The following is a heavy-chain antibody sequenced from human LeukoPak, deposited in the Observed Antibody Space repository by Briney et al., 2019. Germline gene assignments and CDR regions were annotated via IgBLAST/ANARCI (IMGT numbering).Heavy chain of an antibody. J-gene: IGHJ4*02. V-gene: IGHV4-39*07. CDR2: IYYSGST. D-gene: IGHD5-18*01. CDR1: GGSISSSSYY. CDR3: ASGYSYGPGGYYFDY. Sequence: SETLSLTCTVSGGSISSSSYYWGWIRQPPGKGLEWIGSIYYSGSTYYNPSLKSRVTISVDTSKNQFSLKLSSVTAADTAVYYCASGYSYGPGGYYFDYWGQGTLVTVSS.